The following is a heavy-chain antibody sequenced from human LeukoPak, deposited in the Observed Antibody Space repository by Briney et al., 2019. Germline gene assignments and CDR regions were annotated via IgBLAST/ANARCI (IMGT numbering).Heavy chain of an antibody. CDR1: GGSISSGGYY. J-gene: IGHJ6*02. V-gene: IGHV4-31*03. D-gene: IGHD3-3*01. CDR3: ARDEAIFGAGYYYGMDV. Sequence: SETLSLTCTVSGGSISSGGYYWSWIRQHPGKGPEWIGYIYYSGSTYYNPSLKSRVTISVDTSQNQFSLKLSSVTAADTAVYYCARDEAIFGAGYYYGMDVWGQGTTVTVSS. CDR2: IYYSGST.